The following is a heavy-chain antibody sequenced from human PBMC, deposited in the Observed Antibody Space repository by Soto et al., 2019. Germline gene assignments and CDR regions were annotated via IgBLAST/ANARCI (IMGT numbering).Heavy chain of an antibody. J-gene: IGHJ6*02. Sequence: SETLSLTCAVSGYSISSGYYWGWIRQPPGKGLEWIGSIYHSGSTYYNPSLKSRVTISVDTSKNQFSLKLSSVTAADTAVYYCARGRGDKAKRYYYYGMDVWGQGTTVTVSS. CDR3: ARGRGDKAKRYYYYGMDV. CDR2: IYHSGST. V-gene: IGHV4-38-2*01. D-gene: IGHD3-10*01. CDR1: GYSISSGYY.